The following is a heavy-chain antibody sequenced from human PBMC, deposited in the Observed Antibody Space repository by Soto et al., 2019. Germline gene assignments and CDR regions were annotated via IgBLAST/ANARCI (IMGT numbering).Heavy chain of an antibody. CDR3: ARHVLLWLPIDP. CDR2: IYDSGST. Sequence: QLQLQESGPGLVKPSETLSLTCTVSGGSISRSSYYWGWSRQPPGKGMEWIGSIYDSGSTYYSPALKSRVTISVDTSTNQFAIKLSSVTAADTAVYYCARHVLLWLPIDPWGQRTLVTVSS. J-gene: IGHJ5*02. CDR1: GGSISRSSYY. V-gene: IGHV4-39*01. D-gene: IGHD6-19*01.